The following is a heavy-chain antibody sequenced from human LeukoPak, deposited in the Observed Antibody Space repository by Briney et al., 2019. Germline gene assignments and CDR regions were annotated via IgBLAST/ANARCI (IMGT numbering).Heavy chain of an antibody. J-gene: IGHJ4*02. Sequence: ASVKVSCKASGYTFTSCGISWVRQAPGQGLEWMGWISAYNGNTNYAQKLQGRVTMTTDTSTSTVYMELSSLRSEDTAVYYCARDSGEWELPMYYFDYWGQGTLVTVSS. CDR1: GYTFTSCG. D-gene: IGHD1-26*01. CDR3: ARDSGEWELPMYYFDY. CDR2: ISAYNGNT. V-gene: IGHV1-18*01.